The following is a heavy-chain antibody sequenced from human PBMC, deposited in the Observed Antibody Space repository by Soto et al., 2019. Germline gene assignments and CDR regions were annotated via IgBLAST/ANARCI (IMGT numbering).Heavy chain of an antibody. V-gene: IGHV4-39*01. J-gene: IGHJ6*03. CDR3: GSQTSGREYMDV. D-gene: IGHD3-10*01. CDR1: GASISSSNYY. Sequence: QLQLQESGPGLVMPSETLSLTCTVSGASISSSNYYWVWMRQPQGERPESVVSVTYSATSNYNPSLNSQISFSVDSSKNQLSLSLHSVTAAGTAVYYCGSQTSGREYMDVCAEGTTVTVSS. CDR2: VTYSATS.